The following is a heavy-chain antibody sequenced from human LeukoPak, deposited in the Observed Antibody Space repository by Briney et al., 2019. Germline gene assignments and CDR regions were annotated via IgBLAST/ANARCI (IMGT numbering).Heavy chain of an antibody. CDR1: GWSFNDYY. CDR3: ARGQVPSARGHNWFDP. Sequence: EPSETLSLTCAVYGWSFNDYYWNWIRQPPGKGLEWIGEINHRVSTNYNPSLKSRVTISVDTSKNQFSLELTSVTAADTAVYYCARGQVPSARGHNWFDPWGQGTLVTVSS. D-gene: IGHD2-2*01. V-gene: IGHV4-34*01. CDR2: INHRVST. J-gene: IGHJ5*02.